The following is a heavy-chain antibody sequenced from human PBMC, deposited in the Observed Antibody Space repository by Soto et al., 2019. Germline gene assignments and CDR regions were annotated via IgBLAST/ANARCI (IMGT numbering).Heavy chain of an antibody. Sequence: SVKVSCKASGGTFSSYAISWVRQAPGQGLEWMGGIIPIFGTANYAQKFQGRVTITADKSTSTAYMELSSLRSEDTAVYYCATSIAVAGTTFYYYYGMDVWGQGTTVTVSS. J-gene: IGHJ6*02. CDR2: IIPIFGTA. CDR3: ATSIAVAGTTFYYYYGMDV. CDR1: GGTFSSYA. V-gene: IGHV1-69*06. D-gene: IGHD6-19*01.